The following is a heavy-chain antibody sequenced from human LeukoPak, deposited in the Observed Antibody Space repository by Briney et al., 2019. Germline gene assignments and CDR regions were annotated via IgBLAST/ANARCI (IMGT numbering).Heavy chain of an antibody. Sequence: GGCLRLSCAASRFTLSNNYMSWVRQAPGTGREWASVIYSGGSTYYADSVRGRFTISRRNSKHTLYLLMNGLKAEDTAVYYCARAYCGGDCSFPFFFDYWGQGTLVTVSS. CDR3: ARAYCGGDCSFPFFFDY. CDR2: IYSGGST. D-gene: IGHD2-21*02. V-gene: IGHV3-66*01. J-gene: IGHJ4*02. CDR1: RFTLSNNY.